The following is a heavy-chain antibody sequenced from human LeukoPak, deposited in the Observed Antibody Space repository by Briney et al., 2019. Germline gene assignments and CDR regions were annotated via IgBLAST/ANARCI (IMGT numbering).Heavy chain of an antibody. J-gene: IGHJ6*03. Sequence: GGSLRLSCAASGFTFSSYTMKWVRQAPGKGLEWVSSISSSSSYIYYADSVKGRFTISRDNAKNSLFLQTNSLRAEDTAVYFCARATWDPNYYYYMDVWGKGTTVTVSS. CDR1: GFTFSSYT. V-gene: IGHV3-21*01. CDR2: ISSSSSYI. CDR3: ARATWDPNYYYYMDV. D-gene: IGHD1-26*01.